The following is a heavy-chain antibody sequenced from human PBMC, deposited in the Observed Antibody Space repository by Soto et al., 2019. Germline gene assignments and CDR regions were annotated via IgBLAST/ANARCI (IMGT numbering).Heavy chain of an antibody. D-gene: IGHD3-10*01. Sequence: EGSLRLSCAASDFDFSSHGLHWVRQAPGKGLEWVAASSYDGRETFYADSAKGRFTVSKEMSKNTAFLQMNALRHEATPAFFFAGGSGWRILNFENWERGTTVAASS. J-gene: IGHJ4*02. V-gene: IGHV3-30*03. CDR1: DFDFSSHG. CDR2: SSYDGRET. CDR3: AGGSGWRILNFEN.